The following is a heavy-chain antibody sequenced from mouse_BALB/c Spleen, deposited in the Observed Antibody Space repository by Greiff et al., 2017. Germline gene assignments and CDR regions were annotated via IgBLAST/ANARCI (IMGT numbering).Heavy chain of an antibody. Sequence: EVQLQQSGPELVKPGASVKISCKASGYTFTDYNMHWVKQSHGKSLEWIGYIYPYNGGTGYNQKFKSKATLTVDNSSSTAYMELRSLTSEDSAVYYCARRVLRSYFDYWGQGTTLTVSS. D-gene: IGHD1-1*01. CDR2: IYPYNGGT. J-gene: IGHJ2*01. V-gene: IGHV1S29*02. CDR3: ARRVLRSYFDY. CDR1: GYTFTDYN.